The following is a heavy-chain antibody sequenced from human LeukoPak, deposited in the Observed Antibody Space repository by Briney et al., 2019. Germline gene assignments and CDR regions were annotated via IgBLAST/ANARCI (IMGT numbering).Heavy chain of an antibody. V-gene: IGHV3-43*02. CDR1: GFTLDDYA. CDR3: AKDGSSGSYTDY. J-gene: IGHJ4*02. CDR2: IIGVGTNT. D-gene: IGHD1-26*01. Sequence: GGSLRLSCAASGFTLDDYAMHWVRQAPGKGLEWVSLIIGVGTNTYYADSVKGRFTISRDNSKNSLYLQMNSLRTEDTALYYCAKDGSSGSYTDYWGQGTLVTVSS.